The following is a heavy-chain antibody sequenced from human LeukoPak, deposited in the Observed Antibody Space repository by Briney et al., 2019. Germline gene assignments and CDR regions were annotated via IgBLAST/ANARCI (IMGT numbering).Heavy chain of an antibody. CDR3: VGDPTTNRFQFFHY. D-gene: IGHD1-14*01. J-gene: IGHJ4*02. Sequence: PGGSLRLSCTASGFIFSSFGINWVRQAPGKGLEWVSCMDRHTDIYYADSVKGRFTISRDNAKNSVFLQMNSLTVEDTAVYYCVGDPTTNRFQFFHYWGQGALVTVSS. CDR1: GFIFSSFG. CDR2: MDRHTDI. V-gene: IGHV3-21*01.